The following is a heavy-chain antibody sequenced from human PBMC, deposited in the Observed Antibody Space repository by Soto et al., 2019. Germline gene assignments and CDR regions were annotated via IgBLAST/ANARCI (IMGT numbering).Heavy chain of an antibody. Sequence: GGSLRLSCAASGFTFSSYAMSWVRQAPGKGLEWVSAISGSGGSTYYADSGKGRFTISRDNSKNTLYLQMNSLRAEDTAVYYCASLSEVVGLWVTNGYWGQGTLVTVSS. D-gene: IGHD2-15*01. J-gene: IGHJ4*02. V-gene: IGHV3-23*01. CDR1: GFTFSSYA. CDR3: ASLSEVVGLWVTNGY. CDR2: ISGSGGST.